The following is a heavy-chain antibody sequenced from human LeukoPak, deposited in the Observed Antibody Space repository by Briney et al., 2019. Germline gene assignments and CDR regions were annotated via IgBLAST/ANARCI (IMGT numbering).Heavy chain of an antibody. D-gene: IGHD6-13*01. V-gene: IGHV3-30-3*01. J-gene: IGHJ4*02. CDR2: ISYDGSKK. Sequence: GRSLRLSCAASGFTFSDYAMHWVRQAPGKGLEWEAVISYDGSKKYYADSVKGRFTISRDNSKNTLYLQMNSLRAEDTAVFYCAREGNYFDFWGQGTLVTVSS. CDR1: GFTFSDYA. CDR3: AREGNYFDF.